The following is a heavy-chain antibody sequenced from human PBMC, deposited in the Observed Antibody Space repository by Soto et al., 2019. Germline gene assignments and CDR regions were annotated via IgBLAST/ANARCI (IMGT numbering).Heavy chain of an antibody. J-gene: IGHJ6*02. D-gene: IGHD2-2*01. CDR3: ARDQGKDIVVVPAAIEYYYGMDV. CDR2: ISAYNGNT. V-gene: IGHV1-18*01. CDR1: GYTFTSYG. Sequence: GASVKVSCKASGYTFTSYGISWVRQAPGQGLEWMGWISAYNGNTNYAQKLQGRVTMTTDTSTSTAYMELRSLRSDDTAVYYCARDQGKDIVVVPAAIEYYYGMDVWGQGTTVPVSS.